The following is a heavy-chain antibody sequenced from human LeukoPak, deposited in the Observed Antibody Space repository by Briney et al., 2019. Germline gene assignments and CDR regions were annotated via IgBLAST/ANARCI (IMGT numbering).Heavy chain of an antibody. CDR1: GYTFTSYD. D-gene: IGHD2-2*01. Sequence: ASVKVSCKASGYTFTSYDINWVRQATGQGLEWMGWMNPNSGNTGYAQKFQGRVTMTRNTSISTAYMELSSLRSEDTAVYYCARGPWALVVPAAMKYYYYYGMDVWGRGTTVTVSS. V-gene: IGHV1-8*01. CDR3: ARGPWALVVPAAMKYYYYYGMDV. J-gene: IGHJ6*02. CDR2: MNPNSGNT.